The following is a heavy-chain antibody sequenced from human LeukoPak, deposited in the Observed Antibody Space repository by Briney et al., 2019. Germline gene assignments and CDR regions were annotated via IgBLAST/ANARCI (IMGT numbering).Heavy chain of an antibody. D-gene: IGHD2-8*01. V-gene: IGHV3-11*04. CDR2: ISSSGSTI. J-gene: IGHJ3*02. CDR3: ARAYANGAFDI. CDR1: GFTFSDYY. Sequence: GGSLRLSCAASGFTFSDYYMSWIRRAPGKGLEWVSYISSSGSTIYYADSVKGRSTISRDNAKNSLYLQMNSLRAEDTAVYYCARAYANGAFDIWGQGTMVTVSS.